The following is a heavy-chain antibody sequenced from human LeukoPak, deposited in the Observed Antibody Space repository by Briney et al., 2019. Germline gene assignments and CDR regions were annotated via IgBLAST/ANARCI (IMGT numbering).Heavy chain of an antibody. J-gene: IGHJ6*02. D-gene: IGHD2-15*01. V-gene: IGHV4-38-2*02. CDR1: GYSISTDYY. Sequence: PSETLSLTCTVSGYSISTDYYWTWIRQPPGTGLEWIGTMYHSGSTYYNPSLKSRVTISSDTSKNQFSLKLSSVTAADTAVYYCARSCSGGSCYHYYGMDVWGQGTTVTVSS. CDR2: MYHSGST. CDR3: ARSCSGGSCYHYYGMDV.